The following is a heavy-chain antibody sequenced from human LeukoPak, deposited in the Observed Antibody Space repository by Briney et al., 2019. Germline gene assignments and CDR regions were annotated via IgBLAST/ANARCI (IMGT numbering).Heavy chain of an antibody. V-gene: IGHV5-51*01. J-gene: IGHJ4*02. CDR1: GYIFTNSW. Sequence: GESLKISCKTSGYIFTNSWIGWVRQEPGKGMGWMGIIFPSDSDTRYRPSFQGQVTISADKSITTAYLQWRSLEASGTAMYYCARQGVGSSSWGYWGQGTLVTVSS. D-gene: IGHD6-6*01. CDR2: IFPSDSDT. CDR3: ARQGVGSSSWGY.